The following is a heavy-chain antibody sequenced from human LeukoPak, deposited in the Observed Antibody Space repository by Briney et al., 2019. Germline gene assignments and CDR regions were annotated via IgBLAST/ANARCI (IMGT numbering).Heavy chain of an antibody. CDR3: ARVRYRVL. D-gene: IGHD1-1*01. J-gene: IGHJ1*01. CDR2: IYYSGST. CDR1: SAPSTSGHYF. V-gene: IGHV4-30-4*08. Sequence: KPSQSLSPTFTVSSAPSTSGHYFRRWIRQPPAMGLEWIGYIYYSGSTYYNPSRKSRVTISLDTSKSQFSLQLSSVTAAATAVHYCARVRYRVLWRQGTLVTVSS.